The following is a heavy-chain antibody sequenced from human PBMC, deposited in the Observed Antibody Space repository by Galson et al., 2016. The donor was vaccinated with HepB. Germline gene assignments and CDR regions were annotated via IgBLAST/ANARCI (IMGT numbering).Heavy chain of an antibody. V-gene: IGHV3-30*09. CDR1: GFTFSDYA. CDR2: TSYDGTSK. CDR3: ALYLTMGV. J-gene: IGHJ6*02. D-gene: IGHD2-2*02. Sequence: SLRLSCAGSGFTFSDYAMHWVRQASGKGLEWVAVTSYDGTSKFYTDSVKGRFAISRDNSKNTLYLQMNSLRPEDTAIYYCALYLTMGVWGQGTTVTVSS.